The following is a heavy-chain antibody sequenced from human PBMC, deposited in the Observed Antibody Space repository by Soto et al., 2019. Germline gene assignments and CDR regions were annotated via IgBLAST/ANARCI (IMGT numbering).Heavy chain of an antibody. CDR3: AKAPHASDYAGRGFDF. J-gene: IGHJ4*02. CDR1: GFNFDSYA. CDR2: ISSRGDRV. D-gene: IGHD5-12*01. V-gene: IGHV3-23*01. Sequence: EVQLLESGGGLEQTGGSLRLSCAASGFNFDSYAMGWVRQAPGKGLEWVSAISSRGDRVYYADSVKGRSTSSRDNSKNTLFLQMNSLRAEDTAVFYCAKAPHASDYAGRGFDFWGQGTLVTVSS.